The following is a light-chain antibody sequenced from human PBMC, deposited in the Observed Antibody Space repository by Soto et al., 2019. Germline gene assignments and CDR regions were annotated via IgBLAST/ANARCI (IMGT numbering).Light chain of an antibody. Sequence: DIQMTQSPSSLSASVGDRVTITCQASQDITNYLNWYQQKPGKAPKLLIYDASNLETGDPSRFSGRGSGTDFTFSISSLQPEDIATYYCQQYDNLPPLFGQGTKLEIK. J-gene: IGKJ2*01. V-gene: IGKV1-33*01. CDR2: DAS. CDR1: QDITNY. CDR3: QQYDNLPPL.